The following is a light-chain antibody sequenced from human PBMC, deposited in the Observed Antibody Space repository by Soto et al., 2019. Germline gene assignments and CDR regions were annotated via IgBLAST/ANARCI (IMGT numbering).Light chain of an antibody. Sequence: EIVLTQSPGTLSLSPGDRAALSCRASQSVSSDYVAWYQQKPGQTPNVLIYRASIRATGIPDRFSGSGSGTDFTLTISRLKPEDFAVYYCQQYGASPLTFGGGTKVEIK. CDR1: QSVSSDY. V-gene: IGKV3-20*01. CDR2: RAS. J-gene: IGKJ4*01. CDR3: QQYGASPLT.